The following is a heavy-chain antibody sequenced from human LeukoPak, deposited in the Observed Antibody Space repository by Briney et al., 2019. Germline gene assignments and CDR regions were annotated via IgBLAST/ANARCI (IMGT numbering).Heavy chain of an antibody. V-gene: IGHV3-21*01. CDR2: ISSTTTYI. J-gene: IGHJ3*02. D-gene: IGHD2-15*01. CDR1: GFIFSNYR. CDR3: AREVVMLAATHAFDI. Sequence: GGSLRLSCAASGFIFSNYRMNWVRQAPGKGLEWVSSISSTTTYIYHTDSVKGRFTISRDNAKNSLYLQMNSLRVEDTAVYYCAREVVMLAATHAFDIWGQGTMVTVSS.